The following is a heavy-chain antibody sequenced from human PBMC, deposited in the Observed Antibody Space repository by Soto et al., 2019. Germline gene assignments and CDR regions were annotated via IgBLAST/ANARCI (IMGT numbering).Heavy chain of an antibody. CDR2: ISGYTGNA. V-gene: IGHV1-18*01. Sequence: EASVKVSCKASGYAFTYHGITWVRQAPGQGLEWMGWISGYTGNADYAQRFQGRVIMTTDTSTSTAYMEVRSLRSDDTAVYYCVGDRESSGTLSAYRRQGTLVTVSS. CDR1: GYAFTYHG. CDR3: VGDRESSGTLSAY. J-gene: IGHJ4*02. D-gene: IGHD2-15*01.